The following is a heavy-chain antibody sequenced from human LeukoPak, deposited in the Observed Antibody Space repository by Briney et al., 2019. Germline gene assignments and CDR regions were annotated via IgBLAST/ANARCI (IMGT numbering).Heavy chain of an antibody. CDR1: GYTFTSYD. J-gene: IGHJ6*03. V-gene: IGHV1-8*01. CDR3: ARAQYCSSTSCYTDQYYYYYMDV. Sequence: ASVKVSCKASGYTFTSYDINWVRQATGQGLEWMGWMNPNSGNTGYAQKFQGRVTMTRNTSISTAYMELSSLRSEDTAVHYCARAQYCSSTSCYTDQYYYYYMDVWGKGTTVTVSS. D-gene: IGHD2-2*02. CDR2: MNPNSGNT.